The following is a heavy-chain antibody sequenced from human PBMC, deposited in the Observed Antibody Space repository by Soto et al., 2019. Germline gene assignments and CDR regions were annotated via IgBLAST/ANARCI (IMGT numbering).Heavy chain of an antibody. V-gene: IGHV4-59*01. CDR1: GGSISSYY. Sequence: SETLSLTCTVCGGSISSYYWSWIRQPPGKGLEWIGYIYYSGSTNYNPSLKSRVTISVDTSKHQFSLKLRSVTAADTAVYSCARDKPWLRPSLAFDIWGQGIMVTFSS. CDR2: IYYSGST. CDR3: ARDKPWLRPSLAFDI. J-gene: IGHJ3*02. D-gene: IGHD2-2*01.